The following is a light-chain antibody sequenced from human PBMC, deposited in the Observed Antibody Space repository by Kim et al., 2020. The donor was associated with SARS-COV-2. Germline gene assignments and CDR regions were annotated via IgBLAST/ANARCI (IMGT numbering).Light chain of an antibody. CDR3: QSTDSSGTYYWV. CDR2: KDV. CDR1: ALPKQY. J-gene: IGLJ3*02. Sequence: PGQTARITCSGDALPKQYAYWYQQKPGQAPILVMYKDVERPSAIPARFSGSSSGTVATLTISGVQTEDEADYYCQSTDSSGTYYWVFGGGTKLTVL. V-gene: IGLV3-25*03.